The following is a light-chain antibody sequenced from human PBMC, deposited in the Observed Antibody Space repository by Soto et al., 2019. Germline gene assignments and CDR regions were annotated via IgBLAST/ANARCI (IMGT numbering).Light chain of an antibody. CDR1: QSVSRN. J-gene: IGKJ4*01. CDR3: QQYNNWPPLA. Sequence: EIVMTQSPATLSVSPGERVTLSCRASQSVSRNLAWYQQIPGQAPRLLIYGASTRATGIPARFSGSGSGTEFTLTISLLQSEDFAVYYCQQYNNWPPLAFGGGTNVEIK. CDR2: GAS. V-gene: IGKV3-15*01.